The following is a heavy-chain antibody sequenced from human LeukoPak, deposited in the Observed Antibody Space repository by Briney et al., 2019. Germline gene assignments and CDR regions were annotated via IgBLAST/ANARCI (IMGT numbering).Heavy chain of an antibody. D-gene: IGHD6-19*01. J-gene: IGHJ4*02. CDR3: AKGGWLEY. Sequence: PGKSLRLSCAATGFTLSTYAMSWVRQAPGKGLEWVSALSDDGGHTYYADSVKGRFTISRDNSKNTLYLQMNSPRAEDTAVYHCAKGGWLEYWGQGTLVTVSS. V-gene: IGHV3-23*01. CDR1: GFTLSTYA. CDR2: LSDDGGHT.